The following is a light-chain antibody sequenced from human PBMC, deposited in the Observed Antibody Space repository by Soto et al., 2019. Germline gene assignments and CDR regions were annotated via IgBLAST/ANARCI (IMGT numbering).Light chain of an antibody. J-gene: IGKJ1*01. CDR1: QSVRDRY. Sequence: EIVLTQSPGTLSWSPVEIATLSFMASQSVRDRYLAWYQQKPGQPPRLLIYGASSRAAGIPDRFSGSGSGTDFTLTINRLEPEDFAVYYCQQYVTSRRTFGPGTKVDI. V-gene: IGKV3-20*01. CDR3: QQYVTSRRT. CDR2: GAS.